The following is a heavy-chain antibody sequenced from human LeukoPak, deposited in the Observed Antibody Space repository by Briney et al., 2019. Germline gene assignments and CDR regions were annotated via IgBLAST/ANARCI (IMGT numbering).Heavy chain of an antibody. Sequence: GGSLRLSCSASGFPVSSYAIHWVRQAPGKGLEHVSAISTNGGSTYYADSVKGRFTISRDNSKNTLYLQMNSLRAEDTAVYYCAKGDYYDSSGYSYWGQGTLVTVSS. CDR1: GFPVSSYA. CDR2: ISTNGGST. V-gene: IGHV3-64*04. D-gene: IGHD3-22*01. J-gene: IGHJ4*02. CDR3: AKGDYYDSSGYSY.